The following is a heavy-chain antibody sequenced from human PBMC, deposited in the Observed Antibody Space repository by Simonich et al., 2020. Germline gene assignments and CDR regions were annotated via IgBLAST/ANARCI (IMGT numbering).Heavy chain of an antibody. Sequence: QLQLQVSGPGLVKPSETLSLPCTFPVGSNCSSSYYWGWTRQPPGKGREWIGSIYYSGSTYYNPSLKSRVTISVDTSKNQFSLKLSAVTAADTAVYYCARHAGFAFDIWGQGTMVTVSS. CDR2: IYYSGST. D-gene: IGHD6-13*01. J-gene: IGHJ3*02. V-gene: IGHV4-39*01. CDR3: ARHAGFAFDI. CDR1: VGSNCSSSYY.